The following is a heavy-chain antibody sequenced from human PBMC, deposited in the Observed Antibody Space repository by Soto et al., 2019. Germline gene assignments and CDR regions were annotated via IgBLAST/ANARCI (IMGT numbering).Heavy chain of an antibody. D-gene: IGHD3-10*01. CDR3: ARGRLWFGESYYYYGMDV. Sequence: ASVKVSCKASGYTFTSYDINGVRQATGQGLEWMGWMNPNSGNTGYAQKFQGRVTMTRNTSISTAYMELSSLRSEDTAVYYCARGRLWFGESYYYYGMDVWGQGTTVTVSS. V-gene: IGHV1-8*01. CDR1: GYTFTSYD. CDR2: MNPNSGNT. J-gene: IGHJ6*02.